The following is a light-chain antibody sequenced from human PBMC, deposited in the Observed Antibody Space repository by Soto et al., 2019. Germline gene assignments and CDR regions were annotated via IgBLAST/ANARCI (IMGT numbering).Light chain of an antibody. CDR1: SSDDGGYNY. V-gene: IGLV2-8*01. CDR2: EVS. CDR3: SSYAGSNNPFV. J-gene: IGLJ1*01. Sequence: QSALTQPPSASGSPGQSVTISCTGTSSDDGGYNYVSWYQQHPGKAPKLMIYEVSKRPSGVPDRFSGSKSGNTASLTVSGLQAEDEADYYCSSYAGSNNPFVFGTGTEVTVL.